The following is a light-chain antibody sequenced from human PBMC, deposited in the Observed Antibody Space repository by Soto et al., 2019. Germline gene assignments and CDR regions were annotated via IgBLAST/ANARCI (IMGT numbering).Light chain of an antibody. Sequence: DIQMTQSPSSLSASVGDRVTITCRASQGISNYLAWYQQKPGKVPKLLIYAASTLQSGVLSRFSGSSSGTVFTPSISSLQPEDVATYYCQNYNSAPRTFGQVTKVELK. CDR1: QGISNY. J-gene: IGKJ1*01. V-gene: IGKV1-27*01. CDR3: QNYNSAPRT. CDR2: AAS.